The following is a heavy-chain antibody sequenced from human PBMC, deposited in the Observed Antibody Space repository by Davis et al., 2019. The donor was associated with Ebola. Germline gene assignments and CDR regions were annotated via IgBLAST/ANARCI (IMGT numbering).Heavy chain of an antibody. D-gene: IGHD6-6*01. Sequence: GESLKISCAASGFTFSSYAMHWVRQAPGKGLEWVAVISYDGSNKYYADSVKGRFTISRDNSKNTLYLQMNSLRAEDTAVYYCARDISDSSSSLYYYYGMDVWGKGTTVTVSS. CDR3: ARDISDSSSSLYYYYGMDV. J-gene: IGHJ6*04. CDR1: GFTFSSYA. V-gene: IGHV3-30-3*01. CDR2: ISYDGSNK.